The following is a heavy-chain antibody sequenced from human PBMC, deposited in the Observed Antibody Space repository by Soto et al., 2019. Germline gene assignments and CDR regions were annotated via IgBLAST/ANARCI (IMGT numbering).Heavy chain of an antibody. V-gene: IGHV1-69*02. Sequence: QVQLVQSGAEVKKPGSSVKVSCKASGGTFSSYTINWVRQAPGQGREWMGRIIPILNISNFAQRLQARVTITADTFMTAAYMELSSLRSEATAVYYCAPSFDNDYMPGVQYCYYMEVWGKGTTVTVSS. CDR2: IIPILNIS. J-gene: IGHJ6*03. CDR3: APSFDNDYMPGVQYCYYMEV. CDR1: GGTFSSYT. D-gene: IGHD4-4*01.